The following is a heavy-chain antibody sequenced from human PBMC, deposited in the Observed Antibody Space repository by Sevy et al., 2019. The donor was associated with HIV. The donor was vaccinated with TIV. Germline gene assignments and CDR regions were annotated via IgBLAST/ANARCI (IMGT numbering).Heavy chain of an antibody. Sequence: GGSLRLSCAASGFTFSDYYMSWIRQAPGKGLEWVSYISSSSSYTNYADSVKGRFTISRDNAKNSRYLQMNSLRAEDTAVYYCAGPNYDFWSGYEYYYYMDVWGKGTTVTVSS. V-gene: IGHV3-11*06. J-gene: IGHJ6*03. CDR3: AGPNYDFWSGYEYYYYMDV. CDR2: ISSSSSYT. CDR1: GFTFSDYY. D-gene: IGHD3-3*01.